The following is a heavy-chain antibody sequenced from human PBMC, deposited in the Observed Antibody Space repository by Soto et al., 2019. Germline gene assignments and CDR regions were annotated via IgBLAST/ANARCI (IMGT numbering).Heavy chain of an antibody. D-gene: IGHD1-1*01. J-gene: IGHJ4*02. CDR3: ARWRYGDY. Sequence: QVHLVQSGAEVKKPGASVKVSCKGSGYDFTTYGITWVRQAPGQRLEWMAWISAHNGNTDYAQELPGRVTVTRDTSTSTAYMELRSLRSDEPAVYYCARWRYGDYWGQGALVTVSS. CDR1: GYDFTTYG. V-gene: IGHV1-18*01. CDR2: ISAHNGNT.